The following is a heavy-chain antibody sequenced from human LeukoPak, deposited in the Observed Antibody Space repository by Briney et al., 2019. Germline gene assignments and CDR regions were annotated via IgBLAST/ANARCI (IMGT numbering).Heavy chain of an antibody. CDR3: AKDLSYYDSSGSNY. V-gene: IGHV3-23*01. CDR1: GFTFSSYA. J-gene: IGHJ4*02. D-gene: IGHD3-22*01. Sequence: GGSLRLSCAASGFTFSSYAMSWVRQAPGKGLEWVSAISGSGGSTYYADSVKGRFTISRDNSKNTLYLQMNSLRAEDTAVYYCAKDLSYYDSSGSNYWGQGTLVTVSS. CDR2: ISGSGGST.